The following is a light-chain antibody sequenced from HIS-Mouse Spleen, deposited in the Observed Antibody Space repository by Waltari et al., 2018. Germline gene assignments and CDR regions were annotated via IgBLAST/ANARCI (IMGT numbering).Light chain of an antibody. V-gene: IGLV2-11*01. CDR3: CSYAGSYTGV. J-gene: IGLJ1*01. CDR1: SSDVGGYNY. Sequence: QSALPHPRSVSGSPGQPVTISCTGTSSDVGGYNYVSWYQQHPGKAPKLMIYDVSKRPSGVPDRFSGSKSGNTASLTISGLQAEDEADYYCCSYAGSYTGVFGTGTKVTVL. CDR2: DVS.